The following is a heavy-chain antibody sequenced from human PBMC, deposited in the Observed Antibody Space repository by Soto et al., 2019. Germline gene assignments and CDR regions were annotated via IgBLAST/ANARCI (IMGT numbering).Heavy chain of an antibody. Sequence: PGESLKISCKGSGYSFTSYWIGWVRQMPGKGLEWMGIIYPGDSDTRYSPSFLGQVPIPSEKPTPPASPQWGGLKASDPPMYDCGRLITFFGGTHGMVVGGQGTTVTVSS. CDR2: IYPGDSDT. V-gene: IGHV5-51*01. J-gene: IGHJ6*02. CDR1: GYSFTSYW. D-gene: IGHD3-3*01. CDR3: GRLITFFGGTHGMVV.